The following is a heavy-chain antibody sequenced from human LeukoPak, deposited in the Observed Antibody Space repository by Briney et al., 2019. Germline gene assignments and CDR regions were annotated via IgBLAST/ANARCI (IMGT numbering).Heavy chain of an antibody. D-gene: IGHD3-16*02. CDR2: INPNSGGT. CDR3: ARGTPGSYLGY. CDR1: GYTFTAYY. Sequence: ASVKVSCKASGYTFTAYYLHWVRQAPGQGLEWMGWINPNSGGTNYAQKFKGWVTLTRDTSINTTYMELSRLASDVTAGYFCARGTPGSYLGYWGQGTLVTVSS. V-gene: IGHV1-2*04. J-gene: IGHJ4*02.